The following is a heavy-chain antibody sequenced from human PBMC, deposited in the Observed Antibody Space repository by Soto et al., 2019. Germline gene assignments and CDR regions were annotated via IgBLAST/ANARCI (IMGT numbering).Heavy chain of an antibody. CDR3: ARAAPPIADYYYYYYMDV. Sequence: PSETLSLTCTVSGGSVSSGGYYWSWIRQHPGKGLEWIGYIYYSGSTYYNPSLKSRVTISVDTSKNQFSLKLSSVTAADTAVYYCARAAPPIADYYYYYYMDVWGKGTTVTVSS. CDR2: IYYSGST. CDR1: GGSVSSGGYY. D-gene: IGHD6-13*01. J-gene: IGHJ6*03. V-gene: IGHV4-31*03.